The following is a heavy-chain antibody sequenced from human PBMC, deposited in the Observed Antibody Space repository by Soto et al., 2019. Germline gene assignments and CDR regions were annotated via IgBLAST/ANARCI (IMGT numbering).Heavy chain of an antibody. Sequence: PSETLSLTCAVYGGSFSGYYWSWIRQPPGKGLEWIGEINHSGSTNYNPSLKSRVTISVDTSKNQFSLKLSSVTAADAAVFYCARQSGYEIDWGQGTLVTVS. CDR1: GGSFSGYY. V-gene: IGHV4-34*01. D-gene: IGHD5-12*01. J-gene: IGHJ4*02. CDR2: INHSGST. CDR3: ARQSGYEID.